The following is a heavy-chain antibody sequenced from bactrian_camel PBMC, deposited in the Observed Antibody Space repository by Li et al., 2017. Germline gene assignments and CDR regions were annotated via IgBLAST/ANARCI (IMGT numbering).Heavy chain of an antibody. J-gene: IGHJ4*01. D-gene: IGHD2*01. CDR1: GRTYSKWC. CDR2: IDSSGST. V-gene: IGHV3S57*01. Sequence: QLVESGGGEVQAGGSLRLSCAASGRTYSKWCMGWFRQVPGKEREGIATIDSSGSTAYADSVKGRFSISKDNARNWLDLQMDSLEPGDTARYYCAADRRRHGPPSLRPGDYSVWGQGTQVTVSS. CDR3: AADRRRHGPPSLRPGDYSV.